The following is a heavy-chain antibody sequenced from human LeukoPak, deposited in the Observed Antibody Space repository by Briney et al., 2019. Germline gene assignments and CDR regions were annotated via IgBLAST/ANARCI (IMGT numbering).Heavy chain of an antibody. D-gene: IGHD3-10*01. CDR2: VNGDGSST. CDR1: GFTFSRNW. J-gene: IGHJ6*02. V-gene: IGHV3-74*01. CDR3: TKARGGGMNV. Sequence: PGGSLRLSCAASGFTFSRNWMHWVRQAPGKGLVWVSRVNGDGSSTRYAESVKGRFTISRDNSKNTLYLQMNSLRAEDTAVYYCTKARGGGMNVWGQGTTVTVSS.